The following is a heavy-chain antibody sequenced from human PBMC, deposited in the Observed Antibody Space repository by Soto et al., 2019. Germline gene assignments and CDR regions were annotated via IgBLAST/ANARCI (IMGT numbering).Heavy chain of an antibody. Sequence: QVPLVQSGAEVKKPGASVKVSCKASGYTFTSYYMHWVRQAPGQGLEWMGIINPSGGSTSYAQKFQGRVTMTRDTSTSTVYMELSSLRSEDTAVYYCARGGARFLEWLLYPDYWGQGTLVTVSS. J-gene: IGHJ4*02. CDR2: INPSGGST. CDR3: ARGGARFLEWLLYPDY. CDR1: GYTFTSYY. V-gene: IGHV1-46*01. D-gene: IGHD3-3*01.